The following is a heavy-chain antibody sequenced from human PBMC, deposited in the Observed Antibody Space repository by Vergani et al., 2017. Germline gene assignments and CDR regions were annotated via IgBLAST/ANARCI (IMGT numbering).Heavy chain of an antibody. CDR3: ARQRAIAARLSDYFDY. D-gene: IGHD6-6*01. CDR1: GGSISSSSYY. Sequence: QLQLQESGPGLVKPSETLSLTCTVSGGSISSSSYYWGWIRKPPGKGLEWIGSIYYSGSTYYNPSLKSRVTISVDTSKNQFSLKLSSVTAADTAVYYCARQRAIAARLSDYFDYWGQGTLVTVSS. V-gene: IGHV4-39*01. CDR2: IYYSGST. J-gene: IGHJ4*02.